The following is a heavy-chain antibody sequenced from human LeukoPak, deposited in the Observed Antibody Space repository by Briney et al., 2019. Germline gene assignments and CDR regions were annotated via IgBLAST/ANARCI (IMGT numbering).Heavy chain of an antibody. J-gene: IGHJ4*02. CDR2: IYHSGST. Sequence: PSETLSLTCTVSGYSISSGYYWGWIRPPPGKGLEWIGSIYHSGSTYYNPSLKSRVTISVDTSKNQFSLKLSSVTAADTAVYYCARSIAVEYFDYWGQGTLVTVSS. D-gene: IGHD6-19*01. CDR3: ARSIAVEYFDY. V-gene: IGHV4-38-2*02. CDR1: GYSISSGYY.